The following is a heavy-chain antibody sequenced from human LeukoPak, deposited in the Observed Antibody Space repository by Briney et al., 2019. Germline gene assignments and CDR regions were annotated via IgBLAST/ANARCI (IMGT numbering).Heavy chain of an antibody. CDR1: GYTFTSYG. J-gene: IGHJ4*02. CDR3: ARVRYYYDNPNY. D-gene: IGHD3-22*01. CDR2: ISAYNGNT. V-gene: IGHV1-18*01. Sequence: ASVKVSCKASGYTFTSYGISWVRQAPGHGLEWMGWISAYNGNTNYAQKLQGRVTMTTDTSTSTAYMELRSLRSDDTAVYYCARVRYYYDNPNYWGQGTLVTVSS.